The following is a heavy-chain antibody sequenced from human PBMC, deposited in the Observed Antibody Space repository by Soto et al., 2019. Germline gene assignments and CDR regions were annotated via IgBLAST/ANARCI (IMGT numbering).Heavy chain of an antibody. Sequence: SVKVSCKASGGTFSSYAISWVRQAPGQGLEWMGGIIPIFGTANYAQKFQGRVTITADESTSTAYMELSSLRSEDTAVYYCARRIAVAGNWFDPWGQGTLVTVSS. V-gene: IGHV1-69*13. CDR1: GGTFSSYA. CDR2: IIPIFGTA. D-gene: IGHD6-19*01. CDR3: ARRIAVAGNWFDP. J-gene: IGHJ5*02.